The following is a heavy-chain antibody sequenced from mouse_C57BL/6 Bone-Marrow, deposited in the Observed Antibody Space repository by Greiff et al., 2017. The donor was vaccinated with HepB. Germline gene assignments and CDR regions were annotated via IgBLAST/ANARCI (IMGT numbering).Heavy chain of an antibody. D-gene: IGHD2-5*01. V-gene: IGHV5-4*01. CDR1: GFTFSSYA. Sequence: EVQLVESGGGLVKPGGSLKLSCAASGFTFSSYAMSWVRQTPEKRLEWVATISDGGSYTYYPDNVKGRFTISRDNAKNNLYLQMSHLKSEDTAMYYCAKYSNYDSAMDYWGQGTSVTVSS. CDR3: AKYSNYDSAMDY. CDR2: ISDGGSYT. J-gene: IGHJ4*01.